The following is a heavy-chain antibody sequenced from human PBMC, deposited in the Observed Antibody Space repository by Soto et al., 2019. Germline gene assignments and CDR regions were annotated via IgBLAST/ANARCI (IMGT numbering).Heavy chain of an antibody. J-gene: IGHJ5*02. D-gene: IGHD2-2*01. CDR3: ARRQQYYHSSFDP. CDR1: GGTFSSYT. Sequence: QVQLVQSGAEVKKPGSSVKVSCKASGGTFSSYTISWVRQAPGQGLEWMGRIIPILGIANYAQKFQGRVTITADKSTSTAYMELSSLRSEDTAVYYCARRQQYYHSSFDPWGQGTLVTVSS. CDR2: IIPILGIA. V-gene: IGHV1-69*02.